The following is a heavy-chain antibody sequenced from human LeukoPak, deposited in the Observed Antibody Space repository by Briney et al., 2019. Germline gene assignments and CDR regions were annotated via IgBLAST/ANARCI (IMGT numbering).Heavy chain of an antibody. J-gene: IGHJ3*02. V-gene: IGHV4-38-2*01. D-gene: IGHD1-26*01. CDR2: IYHSGST. CDR1: SESFSGYY. CDR3: ARGSASGSYYSAFDI. Sequence: SETLSLTCAIYSESFSGYYWGWIRQPPGKGLEWIGSIYHSGSTYYNPSLKSRVTISVDTSKNQFSLKLSSVTAADTAVYYCARGSASGSYYSAFDIWGQGTMVTVSS.